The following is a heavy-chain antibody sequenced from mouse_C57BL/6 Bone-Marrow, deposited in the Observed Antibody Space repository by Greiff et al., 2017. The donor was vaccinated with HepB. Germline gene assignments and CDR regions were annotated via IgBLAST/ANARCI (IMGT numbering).Heavy chain of an antibody. CDR3: ASSLLRYSTGWYFDV. Sequence: VQLQQPGAELVMPGASVKLSCKASGYTFTSYWMHWVKQRPGQGLEWIGEIDPSDSYTNYNQKFKGKSTLTVDKSSSTAYMQLSSLTSEDSAVYYCASSLLRYSTGWYFDVWGTGTTVTVSS. CDR1: GYTFTSYW. J-gene: IGHJ1*03. V-gene: IGHV1-69*01. D-gene: IGHD1-1*01. CDR2: IDPSDSYT.